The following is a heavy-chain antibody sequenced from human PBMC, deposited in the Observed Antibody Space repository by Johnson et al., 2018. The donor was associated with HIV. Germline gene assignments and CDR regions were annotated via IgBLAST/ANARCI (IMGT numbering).Heavy chain of an antibody. CDR1: GFTFRTYW. J-gene: IGHJ3*02. D-gene: IGHD6-13*01. CDR2: INSDGSST. Sequence: VQLVESGGGVVQPGGSLRLSCAASGFTFRTYWMHWVRQAPGKGLVWVSRINSDGSSTTYADSVKGRFTISRDNAKNTLYLQMNSLKTEDTAVYYCGHSSSWLDAFDIWGQGTMVTVSS. CDR3: GHSSSWLDAFDI. V-gene: IGHV3-74*02.